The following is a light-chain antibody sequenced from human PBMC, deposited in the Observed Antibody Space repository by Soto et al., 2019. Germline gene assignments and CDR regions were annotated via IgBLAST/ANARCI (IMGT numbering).Light chain of an antibody. CDR1: TSNIRIYD. CDR2: DDN. J-gene: IGLJ2*01. V-gene: IGLV1-51*01. Sequence: QSVLTQPPSVSAAPGQKVTISFSGSTSNIRIYDVSWYQHLPGTVPKLLIYDDNKRPSGIPDRISGSKTGTSATLGITGLQTGDEAHYYCATWDHSLSAVVFGRGTKLTVL. CDR3: ATWDHSLSAVV.